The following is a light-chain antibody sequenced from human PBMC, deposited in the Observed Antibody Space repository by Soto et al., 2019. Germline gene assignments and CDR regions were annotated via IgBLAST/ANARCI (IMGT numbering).Light chain of an antibody. CDR3: QPYDNWPRT. Sequence: EIVMTQSPATLSVSPGERTTLSCRASQSVSSNLAWYQQKPGQAPRLLIYGASTRATGIPARFSVSGSGTEFTLTISSLQSEDFAVYYCQPYDNWPRTFGQGTKVEIK. V-gene: IGKV3-15*01. CDR2: GAS. CDR1: QSVSSN. J-gene: IGKJ1*01.